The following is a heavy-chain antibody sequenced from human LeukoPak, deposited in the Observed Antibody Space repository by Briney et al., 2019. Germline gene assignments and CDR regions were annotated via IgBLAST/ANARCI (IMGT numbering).Heavy chain of an antibody. CDR1: GYTFPSYD. Sequence: ASVKVSCKASGYTFPSYDFNWVRQASGQGLEWMGWMNPNSGNTGYAQKFQGRVTMTRNTSISTAYMELSSLRSEDTAVYYCARGLRREQQLLRAFDSWGQGTLVTVSP. CDR2: MNPNSGNT. V-gene: IGHV1-8*01. CDR3: ARGLRREQQLLRAFDS. D-gene: IGHD6-13*01. J-gene: IGHJ4*02.